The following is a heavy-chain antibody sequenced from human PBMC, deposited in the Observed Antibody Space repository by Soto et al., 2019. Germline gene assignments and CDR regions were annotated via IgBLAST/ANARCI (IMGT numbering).Heavy chain of an antibody. J-gene: IGHJ4*02. CDR3: ARAGAALVRGSIGGFDY. D-gene: IGHD3-10*01. Sequence: QVHIQQWRAGLLKPSETLSLTCAVNGGAFNGYYWTWIRQSPGKGLQWIGEINHSGTVDYNPSLKSRVTFSIDTSKKQFSLTLTSVTAADTAVYYCARAGAALVRGSIGGFDYWGQGTLVTVSS. V-gene: IGHV4-34*01. CDR1: GGAFNGYY. CDR2: INHSGTV.